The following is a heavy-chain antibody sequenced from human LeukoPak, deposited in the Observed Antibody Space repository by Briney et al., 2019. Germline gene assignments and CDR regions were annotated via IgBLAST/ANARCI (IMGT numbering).Heavy chain of an antibody. J-gene: IGHJ4*02. CDR2: ISSSGSTI. CDR1: GFTFSSYE. V-gene: IGHV3-48*03. CDR3: ARDYEGSSSFDY. Sequence: GGSLRLSCAASGFTFSSYEMNWVRQAPGKGLEWVSYISSSGSTIYYADSVKGRFTISRDNAKNSLYLQMNSLGAEDTAVYYCARDYEGSSSFDYWGQGTLVTVSS. D-gene: IGHD6-6*01.